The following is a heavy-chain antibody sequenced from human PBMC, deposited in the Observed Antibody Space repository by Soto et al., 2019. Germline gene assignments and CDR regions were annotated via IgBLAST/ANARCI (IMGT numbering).Heavy chain of an antibody. Sequence: SVKVSCKASGGTFSSYTISWVRQAPGQGLEWMGRIIPILGIANYAQKFQGRVTITADKSTSTAYMELSSLRSEDTAVYYCARDSSSSVFDYWGQGTLVTVPQ. V-gene: IGHV1-69*04. J-gene: IGHJ4*02. D-gene: IGHD6-6*01. CDR3: ARDSSSSVFDY. CDR2: IIPILGIA. CDR1: GGTFSSYT.